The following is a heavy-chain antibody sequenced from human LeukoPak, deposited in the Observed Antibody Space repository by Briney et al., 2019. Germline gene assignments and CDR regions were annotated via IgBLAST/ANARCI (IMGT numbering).Heavy chain of an antibody. D-gene: IGHD2-15*01. CDR2: IYTSGST. CDR1: GGSISSYY. J-gene: IGHJ2*01. V-gene: IGHV4-4*07. CDR3: ARVAGDCSGGSCYSNWYFDL. Sequence: SETLSLTCTVSGGSISSYYWSWIRQPAGKGLEWIGRIYTSGSTNYNPSLKSRVTMSVDTSRNQFSLKLSSVTAADTAVYYCARVAGDCSGGSCYSNWYFDLWGRGTLVTVSS.